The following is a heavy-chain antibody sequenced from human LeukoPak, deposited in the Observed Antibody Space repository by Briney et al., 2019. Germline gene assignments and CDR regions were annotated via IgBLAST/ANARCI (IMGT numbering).Heavy chain of an antibody. CDR1: GFTVSSYY. CDR3: AKAPDSVVPAAT. CDR2: IHSGGIT. D-gene: IGHD2-2*01. V-gene: IGHV3-66*01. J-gene: IGHJ5*02. Sequence: PGGSLRLSCAASGFTVSSYYMNWARQAPGKGLEWVSVIHSGGITYYADSVKGRLTLSRDDSKNTLYLHMNSLRAEDTAVYYCAKAPDSVVPAATWGQGTLVTVSS.